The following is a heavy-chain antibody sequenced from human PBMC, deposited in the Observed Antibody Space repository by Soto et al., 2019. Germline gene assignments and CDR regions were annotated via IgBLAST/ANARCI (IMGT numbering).Heavy chain of an antibody. V-gene: IGHV3-11*06. CDR1: GFTFGDSY. J-gene: IGHJ5*02. Sequence: GGSLRLSCADSGFTFGDSYMIRIRQAPGKGLEWLSYISPGSRYPAYADSVKGRFTISRDNAKRSLYLQMMSLTAEDTAIYYCVRGGGGGLFDPWGQGTMVTVSS. D-gene: IGHD2-15*01. CDR2: ISPGSRYP. CDR3: VRGGGGGLFDP.